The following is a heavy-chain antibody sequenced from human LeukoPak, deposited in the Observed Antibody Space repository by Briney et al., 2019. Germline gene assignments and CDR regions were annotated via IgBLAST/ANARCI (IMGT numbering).Heavy chain of an antibody. CDR1: GFTFSSYG. Sequence: GGSLRLSCAASGFTFSSYGMHWVRQAPGKGLEWVAVISYDGSNKYYVDSVKGRFTISRDNSKNTLYLQMNSLRAEDTAVYYCAKQAAAIDAFDIWGQGTMVTVSS. J-gene: IGHJ3*02. CDR3: AKQAAAIDAFDI. CDR2: ISYDGSNK. D-gene: IGHD6-13*01. V-gene: IGHV3-30*18.